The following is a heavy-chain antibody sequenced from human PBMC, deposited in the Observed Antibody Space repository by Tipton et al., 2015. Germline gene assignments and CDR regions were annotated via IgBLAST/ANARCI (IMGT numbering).Heavy chain of an antibody. CDR3: ASDPSIAAAGSY. CDR2: ISSASSYI. V-gene: IGHV3-21*06. D-gene: IGHD6-13*01. CDR1: GFTFSSYN. Sequence: SLRLSCAASGFTFSSYNMTWVRQAPGKGLEWVSSISSASSYIYYADSVKGRFTISRDNAQNSLDLQMNSLRADDTAVYFCASDPSIAAAGSYWGQGTLVTVAS. J-gene: IGHJ4*02.